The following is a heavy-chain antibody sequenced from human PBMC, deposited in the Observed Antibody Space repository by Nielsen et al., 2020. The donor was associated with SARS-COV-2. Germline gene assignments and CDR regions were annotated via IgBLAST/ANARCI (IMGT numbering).Heavy chain of an antibody. CDR3: AKDWGWDSSGWLRTYYYYGMDV. V-gene: IGHV3-30*18. Sequence: LKISCAASGFTFSSYGMHWVRQAPGKGLEWVAVISYDGSNKYYADSVKGRFTISRDNSKNTLYLQMNSLRAEDTAVYYCAKDWGWDSSGWLRTYYYYGMDVWGQGTTVTVSS. CDR2: ISYDGSNK. CDR1: GFTFSSYG. J-gene: IGHJ6*02. D-gene: IGHD6-19*01.